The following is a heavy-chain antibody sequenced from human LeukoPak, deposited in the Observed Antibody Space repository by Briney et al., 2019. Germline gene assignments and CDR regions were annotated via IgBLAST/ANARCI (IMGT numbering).Heavy chain of an antibody. V-gene: IGHV1-69*13. CDR1: GGTFSSYA. Sequence: SVKVSCTASGGTFSSYAISWVRQAPGQGLEWMGGIIPIFGTANYAQKFQGRVTITADESTSTAYMELSSLRSEDTAVYYCASGASEGSGPENDYWGQGTLVTVSS. J-gene: IGHJ4*02. D-gene: IGHD3-16*01. CDR3: ASGASEGSGPENDY. CDR2: IIPIFGTA.